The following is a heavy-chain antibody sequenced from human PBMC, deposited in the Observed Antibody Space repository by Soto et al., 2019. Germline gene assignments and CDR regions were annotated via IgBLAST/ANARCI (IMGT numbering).Heavy chain of an antibody. CDR2: IYHSGST. D-gene: IGHD3-9*01. V-gene: IGHV4-59*01. CDR3: ARGWGGPYYFDT. CDR1: SGSLSSFY. J-gene: IGHJ5*02. Sequence: LSLTCTVSSGSLSSFYWVWIRQTPGKELEWIGQIYHSGSTIYNPSLESRVTILVDSSKNHVSLDLTSLTAADTAVYYCARGWGGPYYFDTWGQGALVTVSS.